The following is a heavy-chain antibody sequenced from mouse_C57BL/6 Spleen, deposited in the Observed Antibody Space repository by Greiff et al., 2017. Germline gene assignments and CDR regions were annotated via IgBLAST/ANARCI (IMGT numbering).Heavy chain of an antibody. J-gene: IGHJ3*01. CDR2: IYPSDSET. Sequence: VQLQQPGAELVRPGSSVKLSCKASGYTFTSYWMAWVKQRPGQGLEWIGNIYPSDSETHYNPKFKDKATLTVDKSSSTAYMQLSSLTSEDSAVYYCARKGVTTGADWGQGTLVTVSA. CDR3: ARKGVTTGAD. V-gene: IGHV1-61*01. D-gene: IGHD2-2*01. CDR1: GYTFTSYW.